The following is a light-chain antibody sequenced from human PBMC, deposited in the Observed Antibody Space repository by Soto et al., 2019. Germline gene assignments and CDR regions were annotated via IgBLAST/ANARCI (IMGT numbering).Light chain of an antibody. CDR2: EVS. CDR3: NSYTSDNTHVV. J-gene: IGLJ2*01. CDR1: SSDVGSYKY. V-gene: IGLV2-14*01. Sequence: QSVLTQPASVSGSPGQSITISCSGSSSDVGSYKYVSWYQHHPGKAPKLMIYEVSYRPSGVSNRFSGSKSGNTASLTISGLQAEDEADYYCNSYTSDNTHVVFGRGTKLTVL.